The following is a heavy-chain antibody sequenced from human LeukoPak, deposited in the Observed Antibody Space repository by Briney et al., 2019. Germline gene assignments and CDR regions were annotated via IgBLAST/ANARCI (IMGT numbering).Heavy chain of an antibody. D-gene: IGHD3-10*01. CDR1: GYSFTDYW. Sequence: GESLKISCKGSGYSFTDYWIGWVHQMPGKGLEWMGIIYPGDSDTRYSPSFQGQVTISADKSISTAYLQWSSLKASDTAMYYCARQRRYYGSGSYYNPLDAFDIWGQGTMVTVSS. CDR3: ARQRRYYGSGSYYNPLDAFDI. V-gene: IGHV5-51*07. CDR2: IYPGDSDT. J-gene: IGHJ3*02.